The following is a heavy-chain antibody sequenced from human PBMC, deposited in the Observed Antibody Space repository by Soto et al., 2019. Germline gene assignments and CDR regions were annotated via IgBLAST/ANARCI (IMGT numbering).Heavy chain of an antibody. Sequence: SETLSLTCTVSGGSISSYYWSWIRQPPGKGLEWIGYIYYSGSTNYNPSLKSRVTISVDTSKNQFSLKLSSVTAADTAVYYCARRYCSGGSCYLSYWGQGTPVTVSS. J-gene: IGHJ4*02. V-gene: IGHV4-59*08. CDR3: ARRYCSGGSCYLSY. CDR2: IYYSGST. D-gene: IGHD2-15*01. CDR1: GGSISSYY.